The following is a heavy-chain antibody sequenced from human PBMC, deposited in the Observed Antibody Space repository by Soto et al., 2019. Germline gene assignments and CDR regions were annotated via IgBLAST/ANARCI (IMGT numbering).Heavy chain of an antibody. CDR1: GFTFSSYS. J-gene: IGHJ6*02. Sequence: GGSLRLSCAASGFTFSSYSMNWVRQAPGKGLEWVSSISSSSSYIYYADSVKGRFTISRDNAKNSLYLQMNSLRAEDTAVYYCARDSVSSSWYVSFYYGMDVWGQGTTVTVSS. CDR3: ARDSVSSSWYVSFYYGMDV. D-gene: IGHD6-13*01. CDR2: ISSSSSYI. V-gene: IGHV3-21*01.